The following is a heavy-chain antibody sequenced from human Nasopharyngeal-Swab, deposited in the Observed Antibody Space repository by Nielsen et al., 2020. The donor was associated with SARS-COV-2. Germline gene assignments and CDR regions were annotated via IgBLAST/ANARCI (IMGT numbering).Heavy chain of an antibody. CDR1: GFTFSSYA. V-gene: IGHV3-64D*06. Sequence: GESLKISCSASGFTFSSYAMHWVRQAPGKGLEYVSAISSNGGSTYYADSVKGRFTISRDNSKNTLYLQMSSLRAEDTAVYYCVKDIYEYRTTYYFYYWGQGTLVTVSS. D-gene: IGHD1-7*01. CDR3: VKDIYEYRTTYYFYY. CDR2: ISSNGGST. J-gene: IGHJ4*02.